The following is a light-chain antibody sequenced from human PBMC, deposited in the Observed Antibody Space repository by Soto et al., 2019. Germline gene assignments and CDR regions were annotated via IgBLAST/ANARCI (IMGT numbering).Light chain of an antibody. CDR2: GAS. Sequence: EIVMTQSPATLSVSPGERATLSCRASQRINNNLAWYQEKPGQAPRLLIYGASTRATGIPARFSGSGSGTEFTLTISSLQSEDFAVYYCQQHDSWPRTFGQGTKVDIK. J-gene: IGKJ1*01. CDR3: QQHDSWPRT. V-gene: IGKV3-15*01. CDR1: QRINNN.